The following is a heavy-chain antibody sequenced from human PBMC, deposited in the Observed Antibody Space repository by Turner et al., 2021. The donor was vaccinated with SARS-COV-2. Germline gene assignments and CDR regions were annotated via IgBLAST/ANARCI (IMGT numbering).Heavy chain of an antibody. CDR2: INHSGSI. V-gene: IGHV4-34*01. D-gene: IGHD5-18*01. CDR3: ARGGGYSYGALDY. J-gene: IGHJ4*02. CDR1: GWSFSGYY. Sequence: QVQLQQWGAGLFKPSETLSLTCAVYGWSFSGYYWRWIRQPPGKGLEWIGEINHSGSINYNPSLKSRVTISVDTSKNQFSLNLSSVTAADAAVYYCARGGGYSYGALDYWGQGTLVTVSS.